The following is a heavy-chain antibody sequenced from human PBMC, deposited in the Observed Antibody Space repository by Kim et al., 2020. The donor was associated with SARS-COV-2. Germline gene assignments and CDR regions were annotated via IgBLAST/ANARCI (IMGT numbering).Heavy chain of an antibody. Sequence: SETLSLTCTVSGGSISSSSYYWGWIRQPPGKGLEWIGSIYYSGSTYYNPSLKSRVTISVDTSKNQFSLKLSSVTAADTAVYYCARHSSGWEPPFDPWGQGTLVTVSS. J-gene: IGHJ5*02. CDR2: IYYSGST. D-gene: IGHD6-19*01. CDR1: GGSISSSSYY. CDR3: ARHSSGWEPPFDP. V-gene: IGHV4-39*01.